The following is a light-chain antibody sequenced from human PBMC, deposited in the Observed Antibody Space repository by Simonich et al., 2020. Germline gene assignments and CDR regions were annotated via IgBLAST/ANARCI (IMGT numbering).Light chain of an antibody. Sequence: DIVMTQSPDSLAVSLGERATINCKSSQSVLYSSNNKNYLAWYQQKPEQPPKLLIYWASTRESGVPDRCSGSGSGTDFTLTISSLQAEDVAVYYCQQYYSTPYTFGQGTKLEIK. V-gene: IGKV4-1*01. CDR1: QSVLYSSNNKNY. CDR2: WAS. J-gene: IGKJ2*01. CDR3: QQYYSTPYT.